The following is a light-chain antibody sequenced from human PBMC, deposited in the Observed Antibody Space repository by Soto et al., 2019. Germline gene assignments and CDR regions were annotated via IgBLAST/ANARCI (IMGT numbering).Light chain of an antibody. CDR3: LLSDSDGAV. CDR2: DTA. J-gene: IGLJ2*01. Sequence: QAVVTQEPSLTVSPGGTVTLTCASTTGPVTSDRYPYWFQQKPGQAPRTLIYDTANKHSWTPARFSGSLLGGKAALTLSGAQTDDEADYYCLLSDSDGAVFGGGTQLTVL. CDR1: TGPVTSDRY. V-gene: IGLV7-46*01.